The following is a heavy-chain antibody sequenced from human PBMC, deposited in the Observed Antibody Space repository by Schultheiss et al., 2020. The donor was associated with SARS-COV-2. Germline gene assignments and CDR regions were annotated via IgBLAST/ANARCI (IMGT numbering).Heavy chain of an antibody. CDR3: ARAHRNSGWYDPNYFDY. Sequence: ASVKVSCKASGGTFSSYGISWVRQAPGQGLEWMGWISAYNGNTNYAQKLQGRVTMTTDTSTSTAYMELRSLRSDDTAVYYCARAHRNSGWYDPNYFDYWGQGTLVTVSS. CDR2: ISAYNGNT. V-gene: IGHV1-18*01. D-gene: IGHD6-19*01. J-gene: IGHJ4*02. CDR1: GGTFSSYG.